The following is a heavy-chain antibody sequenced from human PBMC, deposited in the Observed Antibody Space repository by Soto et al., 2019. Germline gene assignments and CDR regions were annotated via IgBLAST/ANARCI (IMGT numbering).Heavy chain of an antibody. J-gene: IGHJ4*02. CDR2: VSGSGGTT. Sequence: PGGSLRLSCAASGFTFSTYAMSWVRQAPGKGLEWVSAVSGSGGTTYYADSVKGRFTISRDNSKNTLFLQMSSLRADDTAVYYCAKDIAAAAGTATYFDYWGQGTLVTVSS. V-gene: IGHV3-23*01. D-gene: IGHD6-13*01. CDR1: GFTFSTYA. CDR3: AKDIAAAAGTATYFDY.